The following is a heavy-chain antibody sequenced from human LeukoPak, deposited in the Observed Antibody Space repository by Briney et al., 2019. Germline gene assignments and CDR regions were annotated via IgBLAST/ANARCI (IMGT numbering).Heavy chain of an antibody. CDR1: GFTFSSYE. CDR3: ARARERLRGAFDI. V-gene: IGHV3-48*03. Sequence: GVSLRLSCAASGFTFSSYEMNWVRQAPGKGLEWVSYISSSGSTIYYADSVKGRFTISRDNAKNSLYLQMNSLRAEDTAVYYCARARERLRGAFDIWGQGTMVTVSS. J-gene: IGHJ3*02. D-gene: IGHD3-10*01. CDR2: ISSSGSTI.